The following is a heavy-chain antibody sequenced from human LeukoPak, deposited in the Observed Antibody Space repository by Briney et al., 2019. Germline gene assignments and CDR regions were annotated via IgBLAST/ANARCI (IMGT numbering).Heavy chain of an antibody. Sequence: GGSLRLSCAASGFTFSSYGMHWVRQAPGKGLEWVAFIRYDGSNKYYADSVKGRFTISRDNSKNTLYLQMNSLRAEDTAVYYCAKDNPIRFLEWSLCLDYWGQGTLVTVSS. J-gene: IGHJ4*02. D-gene: IGHD3-3*01. CDR3: AKDNPIRFLEWSLCLDY. V-gene: IGHV3-30*02. CDR1: GFTFSSYG. CDR2: IRYDGSNK.